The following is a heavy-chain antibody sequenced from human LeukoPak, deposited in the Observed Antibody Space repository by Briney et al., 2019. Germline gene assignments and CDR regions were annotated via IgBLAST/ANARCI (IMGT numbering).Heavy chain of an antibody. CDR3: ARSVRRDITTYYDFWSGYYIPYGMDV. CDR1: GFTFSSYG. J-gene: IGHJ6*02. CDR2: ISSSGSTI. D-gene: IGHD3-3*01. Sequence: PGGSLRLSCAASGFTFSSYGMHWVRQAPGKGLEWVSYISSSGSTIYYADSVKGRFTISRDNAKNSLYLQMNSLRAEDTAVYYCARSVRRDITTYYDFWSGYYIPYGMDVWGQGTTVTVSS. V-gene: IGHV3-48*04.